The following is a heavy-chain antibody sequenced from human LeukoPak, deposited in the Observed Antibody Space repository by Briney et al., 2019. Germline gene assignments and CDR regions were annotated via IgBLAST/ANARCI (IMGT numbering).Heavy chain of an antibody. V-gene: IGHV1-24*01. CDR1: GYTLTELS. CDR3: ARGYSYDAFDI. CDR2: FDPEDGET. J-gene: IGHJ3*02. Sequence: GASVKVSCKVSGYTLTELSMHWVRQAPGKGLEWMGGFDPEDGETIYAQKFQGRVTITADESTSTAYMELSSLRSEDTAVYYCARGYSYDAFDIWGQGTMVTVSS. D-gene: IGHD5-18*01.